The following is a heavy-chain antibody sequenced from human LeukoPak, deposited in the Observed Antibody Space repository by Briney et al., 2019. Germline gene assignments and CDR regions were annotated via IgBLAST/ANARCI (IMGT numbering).Heavy chain of an antibody. CDR1: GGSISSYY. V-gene: IGHV4-59*01. CDR2: IYYSGST. Sequence: ASETLSLTCTVSGGSISSYYWSWIRQPPGKGLEWIGYIYYSGSTNYNPSLKSRVTISVDTSKNQFSLKLSSVTAADTAVYYCARSTRGRFGELLPLDIWGQGTMVTVSS. J-gene: IGHJ3*02. D-gene: IGHD3-10*01. CDR3: ARSTRGRFGELLPLDI.